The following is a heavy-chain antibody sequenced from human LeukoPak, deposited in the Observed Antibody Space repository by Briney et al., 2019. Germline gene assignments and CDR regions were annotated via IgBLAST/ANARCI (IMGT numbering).Heavy chain of an antibody. CDR3: ALRGDYNWFDP. CDR2: FDPEDGET. J-gene: IGHJ5*02. D-gene: IGHD3-10*01. V-gene: IGHV1-24*01. Sequence: ASVKVSCTVSGYTLTDLSMHWVRQAPGKGLEWMGGFDPEDGETIYAQKFQGRVTMTEDTSTDTAYMELSSLRSEDTAVYYCALRGDYNWFDPWGQGTLVTVSS. CDR1: GYTLTDLS.